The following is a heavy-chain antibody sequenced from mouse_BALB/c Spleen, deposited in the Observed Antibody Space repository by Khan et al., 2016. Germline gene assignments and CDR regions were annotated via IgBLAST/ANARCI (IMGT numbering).Heavy chain of an antibody. CDR3: ARLTEVATPCDY. CDR1: GYNFTDYS. CDR2: INTETGEP. J-gene: IGHJ2*01. V-gene: IGHV9-2-1*01. D-gene: IGHD1-1*01. Sequence: QIQLVQSGPELKKPGETVKISCKASGYNFTDYSMHWVKQAPGKGLKWMGWINTETGEPTYADDFKGRFAFSLETSASTAYLQINNLKNEDTAKYFCARLTEVATPCDYWGQGTPLTVSS.